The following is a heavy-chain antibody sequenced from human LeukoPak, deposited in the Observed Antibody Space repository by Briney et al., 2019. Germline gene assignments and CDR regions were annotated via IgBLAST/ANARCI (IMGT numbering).Heavy chain of an antibody. CDR1: GGSISSYY. CDR3: ARDGIVGATWTAFDI. V-gene: IGHV4-59*01. D-gene: IGHD1-26*01. CDR2: IYYSGST. Sequence: SETLSLTCTVSGGSISSYYWSWIRQPPGKGLEWIGYIYYSGSTNYNPSLKSRVTISVDTSKNQFSLKLSSVAAADTAVYYCARDGIVGATWTAFDIWGQGTMVTVSS. J-gene: IGHJ3*02.